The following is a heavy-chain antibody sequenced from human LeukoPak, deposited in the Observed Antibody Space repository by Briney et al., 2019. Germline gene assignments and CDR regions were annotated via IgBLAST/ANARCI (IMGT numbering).Heavy chain of an antibody. J-gene: IGHJ4*02. D-gene: IGHD3-10*01. CDR1: GFIFDTYA. CDR3: AGEIFGSGSYPDF. CDR2: IWHDGSHK. Sequence: AARSLRLSCAASGFIFDTYAMHWVRQAPGQGLEWVALIWHDGSHKFYSNSVRGHFTISRDNSKNTVYLQMNNLRPDDTAVYYCAGEIFGSGSYPDFWGQGTLVTVSS. V-gene: IGHV3-33*01.